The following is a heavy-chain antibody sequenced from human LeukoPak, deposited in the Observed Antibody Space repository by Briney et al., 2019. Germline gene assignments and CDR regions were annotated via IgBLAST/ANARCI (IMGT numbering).Heavy chain of an antibody. V-gene: IGHV1-18*01. D-gene: IGHD5-24*01. CDR2: ISAYNGNT. CDR1: GYTFTSYG. CDR3: ARERDGHRSSAFDI. Sequence: GASVKVSCKASGYTFTSYGISWVRQAPGQGLEWMGWISAYNGNTNYAQKFQGRVTITTDESTSTAYMELSSLRSEDTAVYYCARERDGHRSSAFDIWGQGTMVTVSS. J-gene: IGHJ3*02.